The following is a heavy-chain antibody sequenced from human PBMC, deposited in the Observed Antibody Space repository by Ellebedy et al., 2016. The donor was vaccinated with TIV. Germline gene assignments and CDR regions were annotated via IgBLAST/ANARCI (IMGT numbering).Heavy chain of an antibody. Sequence: GESLKISCAASGFTFSSYGMHWVRQAPGKGLEWVAVISYDGSNKYYADFVKGRFTISRDNSKNTLYLQMNSLRAEDTAVYYCAKDRPYYGMDVWGQGTTVTVSS. V-gene: IGHV3-30*18. J-gene: IGHJ6*02. CDR2: ISYDGSNK. CDR3: AKDRPYYGMDV. CDR1: GFTFSSYG.